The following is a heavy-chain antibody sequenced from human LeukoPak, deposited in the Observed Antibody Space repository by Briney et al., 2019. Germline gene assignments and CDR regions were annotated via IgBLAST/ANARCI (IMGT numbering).Heavy chain of an antibody. D-gene: IGHD4-23*01. J-gene: IGHJ4*02. CDR2: ISTGTYI. CDR3: TREQDREASATVVGDY. V-gene: IGHV3-48*03. Sequence: GGSLRLSCVASGFTFSRFEMNWVCQAPGKGLEWISHISTGTYIAYTDSVKGRFTISRDNAKNSLFLQMNSLRAEDTAVYYCTREQDREASATVVGDYWGQGTLVTVSS. CDR1: GFTFSRFE.